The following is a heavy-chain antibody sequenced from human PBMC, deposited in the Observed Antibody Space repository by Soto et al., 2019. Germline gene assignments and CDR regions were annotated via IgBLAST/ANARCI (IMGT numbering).Heavy chain of an antibody. CDR1: GYTFSGSV. CDR3: ASEIDATTATSLDY. CDR2: INADNVNT. V-gene: IGHV1-3*01. Sequence: QDQLVQSGAEVKKPGASVKVSCKASGYTFSGSVMHWVRPAPGQGLEWMGWINADNVNTKYSQKFQGRVTMTWDTSASPAYMELSSLRSEDTAIYYCASEIDATTATSLDYWGQGTLVTVSS. J-gene: IGHJ4*02. D-gene: IGHD4-17*01.